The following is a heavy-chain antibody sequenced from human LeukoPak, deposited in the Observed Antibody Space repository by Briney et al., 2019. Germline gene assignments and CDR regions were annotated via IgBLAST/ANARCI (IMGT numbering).Heavy chain of an antibody. CDR1: GDSIRNYY. J-gene: IGHJ6*03. CDR3: ARHAADYYYMDV. D-gene: IGHD6-25*01. Sequence: PSETLSLTCTVSGDSIRNYYWSWIRQPPGKGLEWIAFIHTSGDTNYNPSLKTRATISVDMSKNQFSPRLGSVTAADTAVYYCARHAADYYYMDVWGQGTTVTVSS. CDR2: IHTSGDT. V-gene: IGHV4-4*09.